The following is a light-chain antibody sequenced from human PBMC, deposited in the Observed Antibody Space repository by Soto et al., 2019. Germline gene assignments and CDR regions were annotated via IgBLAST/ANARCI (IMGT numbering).Light chain of an antibody. CDR2: AAS. CDR1: QNIIFY. CDR3: QQSYTTPVYS. J-gene: IGKJ2*01. Sequence: DIQMTQSPSPLSASVGDRVSITCRASQNIIFYLNWYQQKIGKAPKLLIYAASNLQSGVPSRFSGTGSGADFTLTISNLQPEDSATYFCQQSYTTPVYSFGQGTKVDIK. V-gene: IGKV1-39*01.